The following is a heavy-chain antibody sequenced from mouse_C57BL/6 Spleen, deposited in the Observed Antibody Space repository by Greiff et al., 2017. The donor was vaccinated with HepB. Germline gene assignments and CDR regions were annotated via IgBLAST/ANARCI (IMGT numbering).Heavy chain of an antibody. V-gene: IGHV1-42*01. Sequence: EVKLVESGPELVKPGASVKISCKASGYSFTGYYMNWVKQSPEKSLEWIGEINPSTGGTTYNQKFKAKATLTVDKSSSTAYMQLKSLTSEYSAVYYCARRGNDGYYDYYAMDYWGQGTSVTVSS. CDR1: GYSFTGYY. CDR3: ARRGNDGYYDYYAMDY. D-gene: IGHD2-3*01. J-gene: IGHJ4*01. CDR2: INPSTGGT.